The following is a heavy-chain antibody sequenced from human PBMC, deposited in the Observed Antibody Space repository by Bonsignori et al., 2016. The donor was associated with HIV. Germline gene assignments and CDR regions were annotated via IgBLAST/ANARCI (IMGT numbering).Heavy chain of an antibody. V-gene: IGHV4-31*03. Sequence: QVHLQESGPGLVKPSETLALTCTVSGGSMYSRDFHWTWIRHRPGKGLEWIGYISYSGSTQYNPSLRSRLFMSTDTAKSQFSLEMTSMTAADTAVYYCARLHKREVILGIKIDTWGRGILVTVSS. CDR3: ARLHKREVILGIKIDT. D-gene: IGHD2-21*01. CDR2: ISYSGST. J-gene: IGHJ5*02. CDR1: GGSMYSRDFH.